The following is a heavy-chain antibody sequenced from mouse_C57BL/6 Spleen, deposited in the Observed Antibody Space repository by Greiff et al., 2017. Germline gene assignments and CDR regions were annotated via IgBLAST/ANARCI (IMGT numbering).Heavy chain of an antibody. CDR1: GYTFTSYW. CDR2: IYPSDSET. D-gene: IGHD2-2*01. CDR3: ARSSTMVTTAMDY. Sequence: QVQLKQPGAELVRPGSSVKLSCKASGYTFTSYWMDWVKQRPGQGLEWIGNIYPSDSETHYNQKFKDKATLTVDKSSSTAYMQLSSLTSEDSAVYYCARSSTMVTTAMDYWGQGTSVTVSS. J-gene: IGHJ4*01. V-gene: IGHV1-61*01.